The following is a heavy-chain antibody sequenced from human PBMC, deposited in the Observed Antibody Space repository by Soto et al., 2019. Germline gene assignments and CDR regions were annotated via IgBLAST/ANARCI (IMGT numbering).Heavy chain of an antibody. Sequence: PSETLSLTCTVSGGSISSYYWSWIRQPPGKGLEWIGYIYYSGSTYYNPSLKSRVTISVDTSKNQFSLRLSSVTAADTAVYYCVGDRSYNYGYWWFDPWGQGTLVTVSS. D-gene: IGHD5-18*01. J-gene: IGHJ5*02. CDR3: VGDRSYNYGYWWFDP. CDR2: IYYSGST. CDR1: GGSISSYY. V-gene: IGHV4-59*01.